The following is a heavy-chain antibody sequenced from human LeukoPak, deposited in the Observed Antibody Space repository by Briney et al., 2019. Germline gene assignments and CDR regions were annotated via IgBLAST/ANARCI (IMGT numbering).Heavy chain of an antibody. J-gene: IGHJ4*01. CDR2: IYSGTT. D-gene: IGHD3-10*01. CDR1: GGSINSHY. V-gene: IGHV4-59*11. Sequence: SETLSLTCSVSGGSINSHYWSWIRQPPGKRLEWIGYIYSGTTNYNPSLRSRVTMSVDTSRDQFFLRLSSVSAADTAIYYCATRPADTTWYGVFDYWSLGTLVTVSS. CDR3: ATRPADTTWYGVFDY.